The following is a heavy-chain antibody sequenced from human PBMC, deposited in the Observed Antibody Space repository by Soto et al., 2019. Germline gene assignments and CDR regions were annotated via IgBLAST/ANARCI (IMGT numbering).Heavy chain of an antibody. V-gene: IGHV4-59*01. D-gene: IGHD3-3*01. CDR2: IYGSGST. J-gene: IGHJ5*02. CDR1: GDSISNYC. Sequence: SETLSLTCTVSGDSISNYCWSWIRQHPGKGLEWIGYIYGSGSTNYNPSLNSRVTISFETFKNVFSLRLTSVTAADTAVYYCARDRGVPIFGGLTGGFDPWGQGTLVNGS. CDR3: ARDRGVPIFGGLTGGFDP.